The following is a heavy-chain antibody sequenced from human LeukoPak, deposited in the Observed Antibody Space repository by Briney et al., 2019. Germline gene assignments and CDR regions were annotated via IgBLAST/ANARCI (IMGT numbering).Heavy chain of an antibody. D-gene: IGHD4-17*01. Sequence: SETLSLTCTVSGGSISSGSYYWSWIRQPAGKGLEWIGRIYTSGSTNYNPSLKSRVTILVDTSKNQFSLKLSSVTAADTAVYYCARGYGDYRPLDYWGQGTLVTVSS. J-gene: IGHJ4*02. CDR3: ARGYGDYRPLDY. V-gene: IGHV4-61*02. CDR2: IYTSGST. CDR1: GGSISSGSYY.